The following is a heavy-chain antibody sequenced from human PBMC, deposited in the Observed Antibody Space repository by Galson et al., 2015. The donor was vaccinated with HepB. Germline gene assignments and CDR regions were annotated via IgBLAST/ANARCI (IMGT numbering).Heavy chain of an antibody. CDR1: GFTFSSYG. D-gene: IGHD3-16*01. Sequence: SLRLSCAASGFTFSSYGMHWVRQAPGKGLEWVAVIWYDGSNKYYADSVKGRFTISRDNSKNTLYLQMNSLRAEDTAVYYCAREALLGGSQTPGDSFAICGQGTMVTVSS. V-gene: IGHV3-33*01. CDR3: AREALLGGSQTPGDSFAI. J-gene: IGHJ3*02. CDR2: IWYDGSNK.